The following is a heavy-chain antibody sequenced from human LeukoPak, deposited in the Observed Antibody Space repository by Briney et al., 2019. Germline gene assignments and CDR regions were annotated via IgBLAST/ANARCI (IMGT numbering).Heavy chain of an antibody. D-gene: IGHD3-22*01. V-gene: IGHV4-34*01. J-gene: IGHJ3*02. CDR2: INHSGSA. Sequence: PSETLSLTCAVYGGSFSGYYWSWIRQPPGKGLEWIGEINHSGSANYNPSLKSRVTISVDTSKNQFSLKLSSVTAADTAVYYCARGHPPIHYYDSSGYYRMVGAFDIWGQGTMVTVSS. CDR3: ARGHPPIHYYDSSGYYRMVGAFDI. CDR1: GGSFSGYY.